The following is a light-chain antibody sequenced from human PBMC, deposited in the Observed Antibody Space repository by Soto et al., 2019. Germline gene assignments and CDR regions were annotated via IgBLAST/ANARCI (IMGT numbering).Light chain of an antibody. V-gene: IGKV3-20*01. Sequence: EIVLTQSPGTLSLSPGERATLSCRASQSVSNSYLAWYQQKPGQAPRLLIYGASSRATGIPDRFSGSGSGTDFTLTVSRLEPEDFAVFYCQQYGSSPPTFGQGTKVDI. CDR1: QSVSNSY. CDR3: QQYGSSPPT. J-gene: IGKJ2*01. CDR2: GAS.